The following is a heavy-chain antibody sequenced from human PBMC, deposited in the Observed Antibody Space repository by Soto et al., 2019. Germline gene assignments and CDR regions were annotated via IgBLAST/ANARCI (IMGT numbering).Heavy chain of an antibody. CDR1: GFTFSNYA. D-gene: IGHD2-2*01. V-gene: IGHV3-23*01. CDR3: AKEVYCSSTSCYGGAFDI. J-gene: IGHJ3*02. Sequence: EVQLLESGGGLVQPGGSLRLSCAASGFTFSNYAMSWVRQAPGKGLEWVSAISGSGGSTYYTDFVKGRFTISRDSSKSTLYLQMNSLRAEDTAVYYCAKEVYCSSTSCYGGAFDIWGQGTMVTVSS. CDR2: ISGSGGST.